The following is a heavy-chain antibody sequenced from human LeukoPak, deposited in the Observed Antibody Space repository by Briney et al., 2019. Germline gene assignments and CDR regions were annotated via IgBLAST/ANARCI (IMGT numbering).Heavy chain of an antibody. D-gene: IGHD1-26*01. Sequence: GGSLRLSCAASGFTFSSYSMNWVRQAPGKGLEWVSVIYSGGSTYYADSVKGRFTISRDNSKNTLYLQMNSLRAEDTAVYYCASEATRPGAFDIWGQGTMVTVSS. J-gene: IGHJ3*02. CDR3: ASEATRPGAFDI. CDR1: GFTFSSYS. CDR2: IYSGGST. V-gene: IGHV3-66*01.